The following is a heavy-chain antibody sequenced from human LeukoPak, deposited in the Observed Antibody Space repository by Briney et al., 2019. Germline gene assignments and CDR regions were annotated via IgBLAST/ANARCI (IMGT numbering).Heavy chain of an antibody. D-gene: IGHD3-22*01. CDR1: GGSISRYY. Sequence: SETLSLTCTVSGGSISRYYWSWIRQPPGKGLEWIGYIYYSGSTNYNPSLKSRVTISVDTSKNQFSLKLSSVTAADTAVYYCARDRHYYDSSGYHYNWFDPWGQGTLVTVSS. CDR2: IYYSGST. J-gene: IGHJ5*02. CDR3: ARDRHYYDSSGYHYNWFDP. V-gene: IGHV4-59*01.